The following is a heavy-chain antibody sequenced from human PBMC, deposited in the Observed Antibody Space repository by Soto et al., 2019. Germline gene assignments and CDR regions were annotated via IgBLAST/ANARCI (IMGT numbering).Heavy chain of an antibody. CDR1: GGSISNYY. D-gene: IGHD5-12*01. V-gene: IGHV4-59*01. J-gene: IGHJ3*02. Sequence: PSETLSLTCAVPGGSISNYYWSWIRQSPGKGLDWIGYIYYSGSAKYNPSLNSRVIISVDTSKNQFSLRLTSVTAADAAVYYCARDGGYTGYEEGNPFDIWGQGTMVTVSS. CDR2: IYYSGSA. CDR3: ARDGGYTGYEEGNPFDI.